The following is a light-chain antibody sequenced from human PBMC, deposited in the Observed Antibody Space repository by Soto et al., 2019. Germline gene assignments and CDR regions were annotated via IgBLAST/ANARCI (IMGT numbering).Light chain of an antibody. CDR3: TSYNRSNIYV. CDR1: SSDIGAFNY. V-gene: IGLV2-14*01. CDR2: EIS. J-gene: IGLJ1*01. Sequence: QSALTQPASVSGSPGQSITISCSGTSSDIGAFNYVSWYRHHPGKATKLIIYEISKRPSGVANRFSGSKSDNTASLTISVLQAEDEADYYCTSYNRSNIYVFGPGTKLTVL.